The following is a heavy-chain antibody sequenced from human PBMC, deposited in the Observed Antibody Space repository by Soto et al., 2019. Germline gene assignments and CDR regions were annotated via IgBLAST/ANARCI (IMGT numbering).Heavy chain of an antibody. CDR1: GGSISSSSYY. V-gene: IGHV4-39*01. CDR2: IYYSGST. Sequence: SETLSLTCTVSGGSISSSSYYWGWIRQPPGKGLEWIGSIYYSGSTYYNPSLKSRVTISVDTSKNQFSLKLSSVTAADTAVYYCARSSPGWSTVTTTIGAFDIWGQGTMVTVSS. J-gene: IGHJ3*02. D-gene: IGHD4-17*01. CDR3: ARSSPGWSTVTTTIGAFDI.